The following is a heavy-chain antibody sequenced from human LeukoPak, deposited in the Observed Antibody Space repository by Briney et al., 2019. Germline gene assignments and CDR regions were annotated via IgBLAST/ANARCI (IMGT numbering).Heavy chain of an antibody. Sequence: ASVKVSCKASGYTFTSYDINWVRQATGQGLEWMGWMNPNSGNTGYAQKFQGRVTMTRNTSISTAYMELSSLRSEDTAVYYCATLRMSTGDFRGGYWFDPWGQGTLVTVSS. V-gene: IGHV1-8*01. D-gene: IGHD7-27*01. CDR2: MNPNSGNT. CDR1: GYTFTSYD. J-gene: IGHJ5*02. CDR3: ATLRMSTGDFRGGYWFDP.